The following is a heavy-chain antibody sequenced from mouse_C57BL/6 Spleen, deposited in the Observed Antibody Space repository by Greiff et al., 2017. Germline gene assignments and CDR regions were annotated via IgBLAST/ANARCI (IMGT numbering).Heavy chain of an antibody. CDR1: GFSLTSYG. CDR2: IWSGGST. V-gene: IGHV2-2*02. CDR3: ARIHLYYFDY. J-gene: IGHJ2*01. Sequence: VQLQQSGPGLVQPSQSLSITCTVSGFSLTSYGVHWVRQSPGKGLEWLGVIWSGGSTDYNAAFISRLSISKNNYKSQVFFKMNSLQANDTAIYYCARIHLYYFDYWGQGTTLTVSS.